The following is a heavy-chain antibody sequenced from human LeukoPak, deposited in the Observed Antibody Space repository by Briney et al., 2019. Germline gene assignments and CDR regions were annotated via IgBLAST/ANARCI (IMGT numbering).Heavy chain of an antibody. CDR3: ARSNNYGFDY. Sequence: QPGGSLRLSCAASGFTFSSYWMHWVRQAPGKGLVWVSHINGDGGTTTYADSVKGRFTISRDNAKNTLYLQMNSRRAEDTAVFYCARSNNYGFDYWGQGTLVTVSS. CDR2: INGDGGTT. CDR1: GFTFSSYW. J-gene: IGHJ4*02. V-gene: IGHV3-74*03. D-gene: IGHD5-24*01.